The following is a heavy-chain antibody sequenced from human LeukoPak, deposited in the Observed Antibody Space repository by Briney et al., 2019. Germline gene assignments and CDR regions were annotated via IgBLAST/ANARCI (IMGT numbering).Heavy chain of an antibody. V-gene: IGHV3-23*01. CDR2: IGGSGGRT. CDR1: GFTFSSYA. D-gene: IGHD6-13*01. J-gene: IGHJ4*02. CDR3: AKRREGSSWTRFEY. Sequence: SGGSLRLSCAASGFTFSSYAMSWVRQAPGKGLEWVSAIGGSGGRTYYADSVKGRFTISRDNSKNTLYLQMNSLRAEDTTVYYCAKRREGSSWTRFEYWGQGTLVTVSS.